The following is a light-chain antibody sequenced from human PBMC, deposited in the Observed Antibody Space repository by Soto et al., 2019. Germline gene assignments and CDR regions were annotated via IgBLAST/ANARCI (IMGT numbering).Light chain of an antibody. J-gene: IGLJ2*01. CDR1: SSHSSYA. CDR3: QTWVTGIVV. CDR2: LNIDGSH. Sequence: QLVLTQSPSASASLGASVKLTCTLSSSHSSYAIAWHQQQPEKGPRYLMNLNIDGSHSKGDGIPDRFSGSSSGAERYLTISSLQYEDEADYYCQTWVTGIVVFGGGTKVTVL. V-gene: IGLV4-69*01.